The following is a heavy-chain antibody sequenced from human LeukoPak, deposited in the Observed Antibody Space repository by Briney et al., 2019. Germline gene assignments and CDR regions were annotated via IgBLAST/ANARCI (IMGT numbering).Heavy chain of an antibody. CDR1: GGSISSYY. CDR2: IYSSGST. CDR3: ARDRGLTTSGGVGFDY. J-gene: IGHJ4*02. V-gene: IGHV4-59*13. D-gene: IGHD1/OR15-1a*01. Sequence: SETLPLTCTVSGGSISSYYWSWIRQPPGKGLEWIAYIYSSGSTNYNPSLKSRVTISVDTSKNQFSLKLSSVTAADTAVYYCARDRGLTTSGGVGFDYWGQGTLVTVSS.